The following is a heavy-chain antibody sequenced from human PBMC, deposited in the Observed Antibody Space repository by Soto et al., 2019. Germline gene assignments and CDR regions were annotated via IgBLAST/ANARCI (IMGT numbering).Heavy chain of an antibody. CDR3: ARSIAARLNWFDP. Sequence: EVQLVESGGGLVQPGGSLSLSCAASGFTFRSYWMSWVRQAPGKGLEWVANITQDGSEKSYVDAVKGRFPISRDNAKNSLYLQMNRLRAEDTAVYYCARSIAARLNWFDPWCQGTLVTVSS. J-gene: IGHJ5*02. CDR1: GFTFRSYW. D-gene: IGHD6-6*01. V-gene: IGHV3-7*01. CDR2: ITQDGSEK.